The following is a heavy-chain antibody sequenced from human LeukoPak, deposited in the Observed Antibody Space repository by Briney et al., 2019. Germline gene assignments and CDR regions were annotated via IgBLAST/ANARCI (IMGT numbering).Heavy chain of an antibody. D-gene: IGHD5-12*01. J-gene: IGHJ4*02. Sequence: SETLSLTCAVYGGSFSGYYWSWIRQPPGKGLEWIGEINHSGSTNYNPSPKSRVTISVDTSKNQFSLKLNSVTAADTAVYYCARLRGYSGGEIRFFDYWGQGTLVTVSS. CDR3: ARLRGYSGGEIRFFDY. V-gene: IGHV4-34*01. CDR2: INHSGST. CDR1: GGSFSGYY.